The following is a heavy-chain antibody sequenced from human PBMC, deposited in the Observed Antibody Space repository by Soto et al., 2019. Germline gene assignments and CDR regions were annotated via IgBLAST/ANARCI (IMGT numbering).Heavy chain of an antibody. Sequence: PXHTLSLTCAISGDSFSSNIAAWNWIRQSPSRGLEWLGRTYYRSKWYNDYAVSVKSRITINPDTSKNQFSLQLNSVTPEDTAVYYCARTYSSSSNYYYGMDVWGQGTTVTVSS. D-gene: IGHD6-6*01. J-gene: IGHJ6*02. CDR2: TYYRSKWYN. V-gene: IGHV6-1*01. CDR3: ARTYSSSSNYYYGMDV. CDR1: GDSFSSNIAA.